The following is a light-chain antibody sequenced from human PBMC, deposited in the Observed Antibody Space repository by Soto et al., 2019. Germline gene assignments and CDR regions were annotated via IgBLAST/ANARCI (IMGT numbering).Light chain of an antibody. CDR1: QCVIEW. Sequence: RVSQSPSTVSASIGNSVTITCRASQCVIEWLAGFQQKPGNVPKLLIFDASTLQSGVPSRFGGSGSGTDFTLTIISLQPEDFATYYCQHSYSTPWTFAHGTKVDI. CDR3: QHSYSTPWT. J-gene: IGKJ1*01. V-gene: IGKV1-39*01. CDR2: DAS.